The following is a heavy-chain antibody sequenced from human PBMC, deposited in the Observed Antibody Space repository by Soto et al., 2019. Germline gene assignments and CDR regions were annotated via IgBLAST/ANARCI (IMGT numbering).Heavy chain of an antibody. V-gene: IGHV3-23*01. D-gene: IGHD3-16*02. CDR2: ISGSGSST. J-gene: IGHJ3*02. CDR1: GFTFSSYA. Sequence: EVQLLESGGDWVQRGGSLRLSCAASGFTFSSYAMNWVRQAPGEGLEWVSIISGSGSSTYYADSVKGRFTISRDNSKNSLYLQMNSLRAEDTAVYYCAKEGYDYIWGSYRGDAFDIWGQGTMVTVSS. CDR3: AKEGYDYIWGSYRGDAFDI.